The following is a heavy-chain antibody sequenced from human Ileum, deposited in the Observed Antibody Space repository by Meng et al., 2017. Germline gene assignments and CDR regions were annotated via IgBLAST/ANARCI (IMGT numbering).Heavy chain of an antibody. V-gene: IGHV4-39*07. CDR1: GGSISSTIYH. J-gene: IGHJ4*02. CDR3: DSDRGHGASDN. CDR2: IYYSGTA. Sequence: SETLSLTCTVSGGSISSTIYHWDWIRQPPGKGLEWIGSIYYSGTAYYNPSLKSRVTVSVDTSKNQFSLKVSSVTAEDTAVYYCDSDRGHGASDNWGQGTLVTVSS. D-gene: IGHD4/OR15-4a*01.